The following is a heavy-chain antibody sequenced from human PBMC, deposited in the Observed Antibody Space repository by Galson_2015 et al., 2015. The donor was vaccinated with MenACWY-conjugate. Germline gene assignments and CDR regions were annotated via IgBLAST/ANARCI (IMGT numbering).Heavy chain of an antibody. D-gene: IGHD3-22*01. CDR3: ARGVYDSSGYYFP. V-gene: IGHV3-48*03. J-gene: IGHJ1*01. Sequence: RQAPGRGLEWVSYISSSGNTIYYADSVKGRFTISRDNAKNSLYLQMNSLRAEDTAVYYCARGVYDSSGYYFPWGQGTLVTVSS. CDR2: ISSSGNTI.